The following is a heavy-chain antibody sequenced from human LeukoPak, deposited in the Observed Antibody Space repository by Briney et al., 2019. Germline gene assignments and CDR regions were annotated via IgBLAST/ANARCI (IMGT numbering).Heavy chain of an antibody. Sequence: GESLQISCKGSGYSFTSYWIGWVRQMPGKGLEWMGIIYPGDSDTRYSPSFQGQVTISADKSISTAYLQWSSLKASDTAMYYCARAYYDFWSGYYTVFDYWGQGTLVTVSS. CDR1: GYSFTSYW. D-gene: IGHD3-3*01. CDR2: IYPGDSDT. CDR3: ARAYYDFWSGYYTVFDY. V-gene: IGHV5-51*01. J-gene: IGHJ4*02.